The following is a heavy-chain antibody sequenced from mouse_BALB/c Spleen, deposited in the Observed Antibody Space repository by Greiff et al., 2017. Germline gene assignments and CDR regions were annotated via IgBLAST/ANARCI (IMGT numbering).Heavy chain of an antibody. J-gene: IGHJ1*01. D-gene: IGHD2-5*01. V-gene: IGHV5-6-3*01. CDR3: ARGIVKSFGI. CDR2: INSNGGST. Sequence: EVQRVEPGGGLVQPGGSLKLSCAASGFTFSSYGMSWVRQTLDKRLELVATINSNGGSTYYPESGKGRFTISRDNAKNTLYLQMSSLKSEDTAMYYCARGIVKSFGIRGAESTGAVSS. CDR1: GFTFSSYG.